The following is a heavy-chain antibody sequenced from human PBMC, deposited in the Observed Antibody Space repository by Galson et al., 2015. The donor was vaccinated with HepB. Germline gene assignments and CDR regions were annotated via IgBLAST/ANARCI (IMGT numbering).Heavy chain of an antibody. J-gene: IGHJ4*02. CDR3: ARSMVAGSPTKPGYYFDY. V-gene: IGHV1-69*13. CDR1: GGTFSSYA. Sequence: SVKVSCKASGGTFSSYAISWVRQAPGQGLEWMGGIIPIFGTANYAQKFQGRVTITADESTSTAYMELSSLRSEDTAVYYCARSMVAGSPTKPGYYFDYWGQGTLVTVSS. D-gene: IGHD6-19*01. CDR2: IIPIFGTA.